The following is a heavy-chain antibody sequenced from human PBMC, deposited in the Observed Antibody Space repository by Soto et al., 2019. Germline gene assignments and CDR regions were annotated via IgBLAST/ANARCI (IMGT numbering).Heavy chain of an antibody. Sequence: PGGSLTLSCVASGCILSGYEMNGVRQGIGKGLDWIEYNRKSGTPKYYSASMKARLTISRHTAKNTLYLQMNSLRVDPSAGYCCARVVNIALHYWGQGTLVTVSS. CDR1: GCILSGYE. V-gene: IGHV3-48*03. D-gene: IGHD2-21*01. CDR2: NRKSGTPK. CDR3: ARVVNIALHY. J-gene: IGHJ4*01.